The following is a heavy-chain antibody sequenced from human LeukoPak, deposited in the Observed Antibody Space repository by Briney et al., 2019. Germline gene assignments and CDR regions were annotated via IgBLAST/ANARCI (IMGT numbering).Heavy chain of an antibody. Sequence: GGSLRLSCAASGFTVSSNYMSWVRQAPGKGLEWVSVIYSGGSTYYADSVKGRFTISRDNSKNTLHLQMNSLRAEDTAVYYCARVLYDSSGYYPLGYWGQGTLVTVSS. CDR2: IYSGGST. D-gene: IGHD3-22*01. CDR1: GFTVSSNY. V-gene: IGHV3-66*01. J-gene: IGHJ4*02. CDR3: ARVLYDSSGYYPLGY.